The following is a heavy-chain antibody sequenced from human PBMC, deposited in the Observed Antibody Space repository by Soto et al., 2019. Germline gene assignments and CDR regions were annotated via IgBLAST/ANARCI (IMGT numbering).Heavy chain of an antibody. V-gene: IGHV3-7*03. D-gene: IGHD4-4*01. J-gene: IGHJ4*02. CDR3: ARASISFSSHRQYYFDY. CDR1: GFTFSSYW. CDR2: IKQDGSEK. Sequence: PGGSLRLSCAASGFTFSSYWMSWVRQAQGKGLEWVANIKQDGSEKYYVDSVKGRFTISRDNAKNSLYLQMNSLRAEDTAVYYCARASISFSSHRQYYFDYWGQGTLVTVSS.